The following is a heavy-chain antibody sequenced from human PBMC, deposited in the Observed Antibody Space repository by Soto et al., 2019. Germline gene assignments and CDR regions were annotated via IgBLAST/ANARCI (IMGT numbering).Heavy chain of an antibody. Sequence: GPLRLPCPPSGFIFSNYAMSGVRQAAGKGLEWVSFISSSGSSTYYADSVKGRFTISRGNSKNTLYLQTNSLRAEDAAVYYCVREASSSGLHLDHWGRGTLVTVYS. J-gene: IGHJ4*02. V-gene: IGHV3-23*01. CDR2: ISSSGSST. D-gene: IGHD6-6*01. CDR1: GFIFSNYA. CDR3: VREASSSGLHLDH.